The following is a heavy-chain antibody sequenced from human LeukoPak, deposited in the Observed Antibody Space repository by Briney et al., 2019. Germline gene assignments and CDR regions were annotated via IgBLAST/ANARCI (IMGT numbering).Heavy chain of an antibody. CDR2: IYYSGST. CDR3: ARGVTIFGVVSS. Sequence: SETLSLTCTVSGGSISSYYWSWIRQPPGKGLEWIGYIYYSGSTNYNPSLKSRVTISVDTSKIQFSLKLSSVTAADTAVYYCARGVTIFGVVSSWGQGTLVTVSS. J-gene: IGHJ4*02. V-gene: IGHV4-59*01. D-gene: IGHD3-3*01. CDR1: GGSISSYY.